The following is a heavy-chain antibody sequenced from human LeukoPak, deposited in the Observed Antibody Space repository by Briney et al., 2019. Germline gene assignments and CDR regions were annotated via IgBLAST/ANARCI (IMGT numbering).Heavy chain of an antibody. D-gene: IGHD2-15*01. CDR2: IKQDGSEK. J-gene: IGHJ4*02. Sequence: GGSLRLSCAASGFTFSSYWMSWVRQAPGKGLEWVANIKQDGSEKYYVDSVKGRFTISRDNAKNSLYLQMNSLRAEGTAVYYCARVKRYCSGGSCYYIDYWGQGTLVTVSS. CDR1: GFTFSSYW. CDR3: ARVKRYCSGGSCYYIDY. V-gene: IGHV3-7*04.